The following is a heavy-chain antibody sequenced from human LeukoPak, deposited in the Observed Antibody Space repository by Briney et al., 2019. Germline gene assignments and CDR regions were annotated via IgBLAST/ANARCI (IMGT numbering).Heavy chain of an antibody. J-gene: IGHJ4*02. CDR2: IYYSGST. CDR3: ASSIAAAGMTLDFDY. V-gene: IGHV4-59*01. CDR1: GGSISSYY. Sequence: KPSETLSLTCTVSGGSISSYYWSWIRQPPGKGLEWIGYIYYSGSTNYNPSPKSRVTISVDTSKNQFSLKLSSVTAADTAVYYCASSIAAAGMTLDFDYWGQGTLVTVSS. D-gene: IGHD6-13*01.